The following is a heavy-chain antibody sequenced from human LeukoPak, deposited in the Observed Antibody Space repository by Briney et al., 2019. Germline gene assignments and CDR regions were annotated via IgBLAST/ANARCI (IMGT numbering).Heavy chain of an antibody. J-gene: IGHJ2*01. CDR3: ARRPYYYDSSGLHWYFDL. V-gene: IGHV1-69*05. CDR1: GGTFSSYT. Sequence: ASVKVSCKASGGTFSSYTISWVRQAPGQGLEWMGGILPIFGTANYAQKFQGRVTITTDESTSTAYMELSNLRSEDTAVYYCARRPYYYDSSGLHWYFDLWGRGTLVTVSS. D-gene: IGHD3-22*01. CDR2: ILPIFGTA.